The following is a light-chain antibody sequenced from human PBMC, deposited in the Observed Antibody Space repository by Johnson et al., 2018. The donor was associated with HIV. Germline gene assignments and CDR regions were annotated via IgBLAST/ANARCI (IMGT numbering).Light chain of an antibody. CDR2: ENN. CDR3: GTWDSSLSAYV. Sequence: QSALTQPPSVSAAPGQKVTISCSGSSSNIGNNYVSWYQQLPGTAPKLLIYENNKRPSGIPDRFSGSKSGTSATLGITGLLTGDEAEYYCGTWDSSLSAYVFGTGTKVTVL. CDR1: SSNIGNNY. V-gene: IGLV1-51*02. J-gene: IGLJ1*01.